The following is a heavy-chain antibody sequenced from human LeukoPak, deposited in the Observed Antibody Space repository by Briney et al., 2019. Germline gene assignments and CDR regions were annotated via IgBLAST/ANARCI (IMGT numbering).Heavy chain of an antibody. CDR2: ITTSGSTI. D-gene: IGHD2-15*01. V-gene: IGHV3-11*01. Sequence: GGSLRLSCAAPGFTFSDYYMSWIRQAPGKGLEWVSYITTSGSTIYYADSVKGRFTISRDNAKHSLYLQMNGLRAEDTAVYYCARGRYCSGGTCYSGAGGFDYWGQGTLVTVSS. J-gene: IGHJ4*02. CDR3: ARGRYCSGGTCYSGAGGFDY. CDR1: GFTFSDYY.